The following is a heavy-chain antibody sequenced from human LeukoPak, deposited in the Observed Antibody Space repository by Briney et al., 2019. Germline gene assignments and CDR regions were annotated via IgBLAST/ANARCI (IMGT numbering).Heavy chain of an antibody. J-gene: IGHJ6*03. CDR1: GFTFSTYG. CDR3: ARESSYYGSGSYYYYYYMDV. Sequence: GGSLRLSCAASGFTFSTYGMHWVRQAPGKGLEWVAFIRYDGRNKYYADSVKGRFTISRDNAKNSLYLQMNSLRAEDTAVYYCARESSYYGSGSYYYYYYMDVWGKGTTVTISS. CDR2: IRYDGRNK. D-gene: IGHD3-10*01. V-gene: IGHV3-30*02.